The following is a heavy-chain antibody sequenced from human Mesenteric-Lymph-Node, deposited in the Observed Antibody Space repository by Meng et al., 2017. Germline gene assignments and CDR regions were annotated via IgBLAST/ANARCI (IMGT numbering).Heavy chain of an antibody. CDR1: GGSISSSSYY. CDR3: ARSGSWYGLDY. D-gene: IGHD6-13*01. V-gene: IGHV4-39*02. Sequence: SETLSLTCTVSGGSISSSSYYWGWIRQPPGKGLEWIGSIYYSGSTYYNASLKSRVTISIDMSKNDFSLRLSSVTDADTAVYYCARSGSWYGLDYWGQGTLVTVSS. CDR2: IYYSGST. J-gene: IGHJ4*02.